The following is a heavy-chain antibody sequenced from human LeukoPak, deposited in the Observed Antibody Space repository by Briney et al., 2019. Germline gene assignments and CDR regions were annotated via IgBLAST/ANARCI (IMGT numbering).Heavy chain of an antibody. CDR1: GFTFSTYW. J-gene: IGHJ6*02. D-gene: IGHD3-10*01. CDR2: IKQDGSEK. V-gene: IGHV3-7*01. CDR3: ARVDYYYGSGSYYSYYYYGMDV. Sequence: PGGSLRLSCAASGFTFSTYWMSWVRQAPGKGLEWVANIKQDGSEKYYVDSVKGRFTISRDNAKSSLYLQMNSLRAEDTAVYYCARVDYYYGSGSYYSYYYYGMDVWGQGTTVTVSS.